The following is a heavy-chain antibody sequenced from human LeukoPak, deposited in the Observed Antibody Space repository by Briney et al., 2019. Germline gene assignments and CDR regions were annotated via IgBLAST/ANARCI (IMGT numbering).Heavy chain of an antibody. J-gene: IGHJ5*02. CDR2: IFHSGST. V-gene: IGHV4-38-2*02. CDR3: ARDSSGYYLFDP. CDR1: GYSISSGYY. D-gene: IGHD6-19*01. Sequence: SETLSLTCTVSGYSISSGYYWGWIRQPPGKGLEWIGSIFHSGSTYYNPSLKSRVTISVATSKNQFSLKVSSVTAADTAVYYCARDSSGYYLFDPWGQGTLVTVSS.